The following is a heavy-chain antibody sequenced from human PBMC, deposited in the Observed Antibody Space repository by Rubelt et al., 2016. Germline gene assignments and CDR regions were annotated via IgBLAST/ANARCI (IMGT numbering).Heavy chain of an antibody. CDR1: GYSFTSYW. CDR2: IDPSDSYT. CDR3: AIYDFWSGYYLDY. Sequence: EVQLVQSGAEVKKPGESLRISCKGSGYSFTSYWISWVRQMPGKGLEWMGRIDPSDSYTNYSPSFQGQGTISADKSISTAYLQWSSLKASDTAMYYCAIYDFWSGYYLDYWGQGTLVTVSS. J-gene: IGHJ4*02. V-gene: IGHV5-10-1*03. D-gene: IGHD3-3*01.